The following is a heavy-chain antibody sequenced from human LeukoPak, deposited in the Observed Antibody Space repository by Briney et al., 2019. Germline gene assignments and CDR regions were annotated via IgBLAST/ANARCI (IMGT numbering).Heavy chain of an antibody. CDR2: INQDESRA. CDR1: GFTFRNYL. V-gene: IGHV3-74*01. D-gene: IGHD5-24*01. CDR3: GRGGDGIDV. J-gene: IGHJ3*01. Sequence: GGSLRLSCAVSGFTFRNYLMHWVRQPPGQGLVWVSRINQDESRAYAHSVKGRFTVSRDNAKNMLYLQLNGLRAEDTAVYFCGRGGDGIDVWGQGTTVIVSS.